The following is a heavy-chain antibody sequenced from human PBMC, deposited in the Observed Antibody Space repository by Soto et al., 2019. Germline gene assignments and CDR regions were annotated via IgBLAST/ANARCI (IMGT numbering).Heavy chain of an antibody. D-gene: IGHD5-18*01. CDR2: IYNNGNT. CDR3: VRSRRVDTATRDFDS. V-gene: IGHV4-31*03. Sequence: QVQLQESGPGLVQPSQTLSLTCTVPGGSISSGGYYWSWIRQHPAKGLEWIGYIYNNGNTYYNPTLNSRCSKPVDTSKDEVSLKFYSVTSSDTAVYYCVRSRRVDTATRDFDSWGQGTVVTVSS. J-gene: IGHJ4*02. CDR1: GGSISSGGYY.